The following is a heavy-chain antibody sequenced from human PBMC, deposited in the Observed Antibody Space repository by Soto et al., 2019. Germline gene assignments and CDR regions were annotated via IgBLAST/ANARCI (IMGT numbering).Heavy chain of an antibody. CDR1: GFTFSSYS. Sequence: PGGSLRLSCGAAGFTFSSYSMNWVRQAPGKGLEWVSYISGSSVSIYYADYVKGRINVSRDNAQNSLFLEMNSLRDEDTAVYYCARLTSILYGMDVWGLGTTVTVSS. CDR3: ARLTSILYGMDV. CDR2: ISGSSVSI. V-gene: IGHV3-48*02. J-gene: IGHJ6*02. D-gene: IGHD2-15*01.